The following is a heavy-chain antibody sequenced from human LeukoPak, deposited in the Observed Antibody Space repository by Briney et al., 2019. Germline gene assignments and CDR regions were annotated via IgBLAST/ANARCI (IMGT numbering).Heavy chain of an antibody. Sequence: PAETLSLTCAVYGGSFSGYYWSWIRQPPGKGLEWVGEINHSGSTNYNPSLKSRVTISVDTSKNQFSLKLSSVTAADTAVYYCARGGRRSGYYYVTYGYWGQGTLVTVSS. D-gene: IGHD3-22*01. V-gene: IGHV4-34*01. CDR3: ARGGRRSGYYYVTYGY. CDR1: GGSFSGYY. CDR2: INHSGST. J-gene: IGHJ4*02.